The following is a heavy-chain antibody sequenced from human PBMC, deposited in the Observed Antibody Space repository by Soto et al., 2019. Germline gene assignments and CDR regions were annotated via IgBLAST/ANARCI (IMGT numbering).Heavy chain of an antibody. Sequence: GESLKISCKGSGYSFTSYWIGWVRQMPGKGLEWMGIIYPCDSDTSYSPSFQGQVTISADKSNSTAYLQWSSLKASGIAMYYCERHLTGGTSAGYYYYYGMDVWGQGTTVTVSS. D-gene: IGHD2-8*02. CDR1: GYSFTSYW. V-gene: IGHV5-51*01. J-gene: IGHJ6*02. CDR2: IYPCDSDT. CDR3: ERHLTGGTSAGYYYYYGMDV.